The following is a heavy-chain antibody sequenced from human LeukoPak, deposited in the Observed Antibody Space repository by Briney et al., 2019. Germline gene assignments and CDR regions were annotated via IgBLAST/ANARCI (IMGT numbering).Heavy chain of an antibody. V-gene: IGHV4-30-4*08. CDR2: IYYSGST. CDR3: ARDNGYQWNWFDP. J-gene: IGHJ5*02. Sequence: ASETLSLTCTVSGGSISSGDYYWSWIRQPPGKGLEWIGYIYYSGSTYYNPSLKSQVTISVDTSKNQFSLKLSSVTAADTAVYYCARDNGYQWNWFDPWGQGTLVTVSS. CDR1: GGSISSGDYY. D-gene: IGHD1-14*01.